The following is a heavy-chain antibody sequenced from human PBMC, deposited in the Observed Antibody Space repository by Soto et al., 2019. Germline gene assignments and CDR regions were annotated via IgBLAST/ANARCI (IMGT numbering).Heavy chain of an antibody. CDR2: MDYSGST. CDR1: GGSISASSYY. Sequence: QVLLQESGPGLVKPSETLSLTCTVSGGSISASSYYWGWIRQPPGKGLEWIGSMDYSGSTYYNPSIKRRVTISVDTSTNQFSLKLSSLTAADTAVYYCARPQWLRIFDCWGQGTLVTVSS. CDR3: ARPQWLRIFDC. D-gene: IGHD5-12*01. J-gene: IGHJ4*02. V-gene: IGHV4-39*01.